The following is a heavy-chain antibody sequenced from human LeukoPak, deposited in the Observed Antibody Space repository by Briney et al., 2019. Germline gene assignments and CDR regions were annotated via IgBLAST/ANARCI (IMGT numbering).Heavy chain of an antibody. V-gene: IGHV4-38-2*02. Sequence: SETLSLTCAVSGYSISSGYYWGWIRQPPGKGLEWIGSIYHSGSTYYNPSLKSRVTISVDTSKNQFSLKLSSVTATDAAIYYCERERSSSLDYWGQGTLVTVSS. CDR2: IYHSGST. D-gene: IGHD6-6*01. CDR1: GYSISSGYY. J-gene: IGHJ4*02. CDR3: ERERSSSLDY.